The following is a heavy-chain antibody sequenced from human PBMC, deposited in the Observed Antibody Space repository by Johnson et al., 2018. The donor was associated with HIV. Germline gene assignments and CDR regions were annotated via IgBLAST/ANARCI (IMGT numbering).Heavy chain of an antibody. CDR1: GFTFSSYA. Sequence: VQLVESGGGVVQPGRSLRLSCTASGFTFSSYAMHWVRQAPGKGLEWVSSISGGGDNPYYADSVKGRLTISRDNSRNTLYLQINSLRAEDTAIYYCARPMSVADLFEPFEICGQGKMVTVSS. CDR2: ISGGGDNP. J-gene: IGHJ3*02. V-gene: IGHV3-23*04. CDR3: ARPMSVADLFEPFEI. D-gene: IGHD6-19*01.